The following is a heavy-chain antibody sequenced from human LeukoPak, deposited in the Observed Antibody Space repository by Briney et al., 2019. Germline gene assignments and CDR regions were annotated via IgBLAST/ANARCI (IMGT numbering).Heavy chain of an antibody. V-gene: IGHV1-2*02. Sequence: ASVKVSCKASGYTFTGYYMHWVRQAPGQGLEWMGWINPNSGGTNYAQKFQGRVTMTRDTSISTAYMELSRLRSDDTAVYYCARDLEYYGSFDYWGQGTLVTVSS. J-gene: IGHJ4*02. CDR3: ARDLEYYGSFDY. CDR1: GYTFTGYY. D-gene: IGHD3-10*01. CDR2: INPNSGGT.